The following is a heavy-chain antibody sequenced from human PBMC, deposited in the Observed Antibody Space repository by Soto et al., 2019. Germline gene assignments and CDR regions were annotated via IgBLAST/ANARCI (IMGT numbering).Heavy chain of an antibody. D-gene: IGHD2-21*02. Sequence: QVQLVESGGGVVQPGRSLRLSCAASGFTFSSYGMHWVRQAPGKGLEWVAVISYDGSNKYYADSVKGRFTISRDNSKNTLYLQMNSLRAEDTAVYYCAKASLPYCGGDCNWYFDLWGRGTLVTVSS. CDR1: GFTFSSYG. CDR3: AKASLPYCGGDCNWYFDL. J-gene: IGHJ2*01. V-gene: IGHV3-30*18. CDR2: ISYDGSNK.